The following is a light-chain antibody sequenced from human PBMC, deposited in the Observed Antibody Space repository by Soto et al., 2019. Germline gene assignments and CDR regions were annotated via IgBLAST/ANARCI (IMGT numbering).Light chain of an antibody. Sequence: DIQMTQSPSSLSASVGDRVTMTCRASQPIGTYLDWYQHKPGNPPNLVIYDASSLQRGAPSRFSGSGSRTDFTLTISNLQPEDFATYYCQQSHGTFGQGTKVEIK. CDR1: QPIGTY. CDR3: QQSHGT. V-gene: IGKV1-39*01. J-gene: IGKJ2*01. CDR2: DAS.